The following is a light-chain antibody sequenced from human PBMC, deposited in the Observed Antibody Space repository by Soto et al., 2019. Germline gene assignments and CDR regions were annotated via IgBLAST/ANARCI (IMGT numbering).Light chain of an antibody. CDR2: DVS. CDR1: SSDVGGYNY. J-gene: IGLJ1*01. V-gene: IGLV2-14*01. CDR3: SSYTSSSTLL. Sequence: QSVLTQPASVSGSPGQSITISCIGTSSDVGGYNYVSWYQQYQGKAPKLMIYDVSNRPSGVSNRFSGSKSGNTASLTISGLQAEDEADYYCSSYTSSSTLLFGTGTKLTVL.